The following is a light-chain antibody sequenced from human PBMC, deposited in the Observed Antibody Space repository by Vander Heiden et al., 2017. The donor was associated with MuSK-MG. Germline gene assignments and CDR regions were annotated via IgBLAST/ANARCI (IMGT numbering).Light chain of an antibody. CDR3: QQSDSNLMYT. J-gene: IGKJ2*01. V-gene: IGKV1-39*01. Sequence: DLKMTQSPSSLSASVGDRVTITCRASQSIRSYLNWYQQKPGKAPKLLIYAASSLQSGVPSRFSGSGYGTDFTLTISSRQPEDFATYYCQQSDSNLMYTFGQGTKMEIK. CDR1: QSIRSY. CDR2: AAS.